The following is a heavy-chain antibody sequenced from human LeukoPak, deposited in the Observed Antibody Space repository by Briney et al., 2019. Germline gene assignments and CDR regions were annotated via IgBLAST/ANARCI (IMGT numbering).Heavy chain of an antibody. CDR2: IWGDGNNE. D-gene: IGHD7-27*01. Sequence: QPGGSLRLSCTTSGFNFGDYAMSWVRQAPGKGLEWVTLIWGDGNNEFYADSVKGRFSISRDNSKNTVYLQMNSLRAEDTAVYYCARDFATNWGAFDVWGQGTMVTVSS. V-gene: IGHV3-33*08. CDR3: ARDFATNWGAFDV. J-gene: IGHJ3*01. CDR1: GFNFGDYA.